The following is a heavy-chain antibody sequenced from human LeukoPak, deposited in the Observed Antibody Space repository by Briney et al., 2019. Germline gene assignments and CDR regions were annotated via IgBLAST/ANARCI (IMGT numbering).Heavy chain of an antibody. Sequence: GGSLRLSCAASGFTFSSYAMSWVRQAPGKGLEWVSAISGSGGSTYYADSVKGRFTISRDNSKNTLYLQMNSLRAEDTAVYYCAKGITRDSSGYYMVGPNYYYYYMDVWGKGTTVTVSS. CDR2: ISGSGGST. V-gene: IGHV3-23*01. J-gene: IGHJ6*03. D-gene: IGHD3-22*01. CDR3: AKGITRDSSGYYMVGPNYYYYYMDV. CDR1: GFTFSSYA.